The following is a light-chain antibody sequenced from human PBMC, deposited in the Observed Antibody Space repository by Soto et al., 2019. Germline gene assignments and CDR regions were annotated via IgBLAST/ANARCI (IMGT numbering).Light chain of an antibody. CDR1: QSVSRY. CDR3: QERSIWPPSFT. V-gene: IGKV3-11*01. Sequence: EIALTQSPATLSLSPGERATLSCRASQSVSRYLAWYQQRPGQAPRLLIFDATKRTADTPARFSGSGSGTDFTLTIRSLEPEDSAVYYCQERSIWPPSFTFGPGTKV. CDR2: DAT. J-gene: IGKJ3*01.